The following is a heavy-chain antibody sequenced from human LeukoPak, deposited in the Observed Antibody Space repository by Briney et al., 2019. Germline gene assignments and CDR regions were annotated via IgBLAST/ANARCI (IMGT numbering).Heavy chain of an antibody. D-gene: IGHD1-26*01. V-gene: IGHV3-30*18. CDR3: AKEPQWEHVALFDY. CDR1: GFTFSSYG. CDR2: ISYDGSNK. Sequence: GRSLRLSCVASGFTFSSYGMHWVRQAPGKGLEWVAVISYDGSNKYYADSVKGRFTISRDNSKNTLYLQMNSLRAEDTAVYYCAKEPQWEHVALFDYWGQGTLVTVSS. J-gene: IGHJ4*02.